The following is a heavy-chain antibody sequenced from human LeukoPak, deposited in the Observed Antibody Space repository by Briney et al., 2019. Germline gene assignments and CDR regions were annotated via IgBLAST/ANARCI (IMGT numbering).Heavy chain of an antibody. Sequence: PSETLSLTCTVSGGSISTSRYYWGWLRQPPGKGLEWIGSIFYSGSTYYNPSLKSRVTISVDTSKKQFSLKLSSVTAADTAVYYCARTVGEPGAEYSSTGARAPWSPSPQ. CDR2: IFYSGST. CDR3: ARTVGEPGAEYSST. D-gene: IGHD3-10*01. V-gene: IGHV4-39*01. J-gene: IGHJ1*01. CDR1: GGSISTSRYY.